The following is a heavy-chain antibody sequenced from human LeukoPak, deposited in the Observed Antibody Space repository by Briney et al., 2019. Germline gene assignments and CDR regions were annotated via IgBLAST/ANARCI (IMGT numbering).Heavy chain of an antibody. V-gene: IGHV4-59*08. CDR2: IYYSGST. CDR3: ARLAAAGRFFDY. D-gene: IGHD6-13*01. Sequence: SETLSLTCTVSGGSISSYYWSWIRQPPGKGLEWIGYIYYSGSTNYNPSLKGRVTISVDTSKNQFSLKLSSVTAADTAVYYCARLAAAGRFFDYWGQGTLVTVSS. J-gene: IGHJ4*02. CDR1: GGSISSYY.